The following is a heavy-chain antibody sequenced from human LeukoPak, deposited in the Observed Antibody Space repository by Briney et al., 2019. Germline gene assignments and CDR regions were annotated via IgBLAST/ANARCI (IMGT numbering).Heavy chain of an antibody. CDR3: ARLNCFGGRYFDI. D-gene: IGHD1-26*01. J-gene: IGHJ2*01. CDR2: VSQSGAT. CDR1: GDFTSNFY. V-gene: IGHV4-59*01. Sequence: PSETLSLTCSVSGDFTSNFYWSWIRQSPGKGLDLIGYVSQSGATYYNPFFKSRVSMSVDTSSNHYSLRLTAVTSADTAVYYCARLNCFGGRYFDIWGRGTLLTVSS.